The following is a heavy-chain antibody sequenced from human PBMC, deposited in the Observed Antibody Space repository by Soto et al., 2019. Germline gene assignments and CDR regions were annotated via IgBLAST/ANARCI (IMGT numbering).Heavy chain of an antibody. Sequence: SGPTLVNPTQTLTLTCTFSGFSLSTSGMCVSWIRQPPGKALEWLALIDWDDDKYYSTSLKTRLTISKDTSKNQVVLTMTNMDPVYTATYYCARIPRYYDFWSGFDPWGQATLVTVSS. CDR2: IDWDDDK. CDR3: ARIPRYYDFWSGFDP. V-gene: IGHV2-70*01. D-gene: IGHD3-3*01. J-gene: IGHJ5*02. CDR1: GFSLSTSGMC.